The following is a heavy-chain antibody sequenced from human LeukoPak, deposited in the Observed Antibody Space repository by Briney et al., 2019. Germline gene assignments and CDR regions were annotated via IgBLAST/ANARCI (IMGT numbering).Heavy chain of an antibody. CDR1: GFTFSSYG. Sequence: GGSLRLSCVASGFTFSSYGMHWVRQAPGKGLEWVAVIWYDGSNKYYADSVKGRFTISRDNSKNTLYLQMNSLRAEDTAVYYCARDLGLVRSPFDYWGQGTLVTVSS. J-gene: IGHJ4*02. CDR2: IWYDGSNK. V-gene: IGHV3-33*08. D-gene: IGHD3-10*01. CDR3: ARDLGLVRSPFDY.